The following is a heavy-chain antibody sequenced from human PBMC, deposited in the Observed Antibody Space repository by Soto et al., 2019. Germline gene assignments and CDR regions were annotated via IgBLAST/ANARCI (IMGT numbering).Heavy chain of an antibody. J-gene: IGHJ3*02. Sequence: ASVKVSCKASGYTFTSYAMHWVRQAPGQRLEWMGWINAGNGNTKYSQKFQGRVTITRDTSASTAYMELSSLRSEDTAVYYCARLYDILTGYSGDAFDIWGQGTMVT. D-gene: IGHD3-9*01. CDR2: INAGNGNT. V-gene: IGHV1-3*01. CDR3: ARLYDILTGYSGDAFDI. CDR1: GYTFTSYA.